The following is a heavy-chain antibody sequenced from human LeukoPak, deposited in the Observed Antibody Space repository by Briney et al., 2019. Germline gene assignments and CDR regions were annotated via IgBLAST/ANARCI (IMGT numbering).Heavy chain of an antibody. CDR1: GFTFSSYA. Sequence: GGSLRLSCAASGFTFSSYAMSWVRQAPGKGLEWVSAISGSGGSTYYADSVKGRFTISRDNAKNSLYLQMDSLRAEDTAVYYCARGDYYDSSGYPVYWGQGTLVTVSS. D-gene: IGHD3-22*01. J-gene: IGHJ4*02. CDR3: ARGDYYDSSGYPVY. CDR2: ISGSGGST. V-gene: IGHV3-23*01.